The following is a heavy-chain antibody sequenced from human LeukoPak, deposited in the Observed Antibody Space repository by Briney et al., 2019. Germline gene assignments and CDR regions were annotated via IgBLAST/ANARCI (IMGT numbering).Heavy chain of an antibody. J-gene: IGHJ3*02. Sequence: GASVKVSCKASGYTFTNYYMHWVRQAPGQGLEWMGLVRPSGGTTYAQKFQGRVTITADKSTSTAYMELSSLRSEDTAVYYCARHGGNYPLGAFDIWGQGTMVTVSS. CDR1: GYTFTNYY. V-gene: IGHV1-46*01. D-gene: IGHD4/OR15-4a*01. CDR3: ARHGGNYPLGAFDI. CDR2: VRPSGGT.